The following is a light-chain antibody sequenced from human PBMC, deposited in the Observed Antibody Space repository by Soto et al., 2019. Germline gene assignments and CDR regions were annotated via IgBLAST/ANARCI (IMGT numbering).Light chain of an antibody. Sequence: QSVLTQPPSVSGAPGQRVTISCTGSSSNIGAGYDVHWYQQLPGTAPKLLIYRNSNRPSGVSDRFSGSKSGTSASRAITGLQTEDEAYYYCQSYDSSLSAVVFGGGTQLTVL. J-gene: IGLJ2*01. CDR1: SSNIGAGYD. CDR3: QSYDSSLSAVV. CDR2: RNS. V-gene: IGLV1-40*01.